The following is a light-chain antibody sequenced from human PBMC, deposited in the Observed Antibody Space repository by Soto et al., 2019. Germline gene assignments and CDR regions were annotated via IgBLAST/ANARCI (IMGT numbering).Light chain of an antibody. J-gene: IGKJ4*01. CDR1: QSVSSSY. CDR3: QQYGSSPLT. Sequence: EIVLTQSPGTLSLSPGERATLSCRASQSVSSSYLAWYQQKPGQAPRLLIYGASSRATGIPDRFSGSGSGTDFTLTISILEPEDFAVYYCQQYGSSPLTFGGGTKFEIK. V-gene: IGKV3-20*01. CDR2: GAS.